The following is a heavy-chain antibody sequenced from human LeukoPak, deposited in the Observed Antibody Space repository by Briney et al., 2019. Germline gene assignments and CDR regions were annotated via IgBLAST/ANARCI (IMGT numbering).Heavy chain of an antibody. CDR3: ARADYYDSSGYPTLGNWFDP. V-gene: IGHV1-8*01. Sequence: ASVKVSCKASGYTFTSYDINWVRQATGQGLEWMGWMNPNSGNTGYAQRFQGRVTMTRNTSISTAYMELSSLRSEDTAVYYCARADYYDSSGYPTLGNWFDPWGQGTLVTVSS. CDR1: GYTFTSYD. D-gene: IGHD3-22*01. J-gene: IGHJ5*02. CDR2: MNPNSGNT.